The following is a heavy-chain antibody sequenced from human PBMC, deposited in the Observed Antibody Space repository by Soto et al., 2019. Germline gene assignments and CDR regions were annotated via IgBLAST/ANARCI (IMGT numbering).Heavy chain of an antibody. J-gene: IGHJ4*02. Sequence: SVKVSCKASGGTFSSYAISWVRQAPGQGLEWMGGIIPIFGTANYAQKFQGRVTITADESTSTAYMELSSLRSEDTAVYYCARGSGQWQGYFDYWGQGTLVSVSS. CDR3: ARGSGQWQGYFDY. V-gene: IGHV1-69*13. D-gene: IGHD6-19*01. CDR1: GGTFSSYA. CDR2: IIPIFGTA.